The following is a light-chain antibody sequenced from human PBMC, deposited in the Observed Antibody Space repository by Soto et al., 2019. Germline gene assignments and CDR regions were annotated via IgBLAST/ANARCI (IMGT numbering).Light chain of an antibody. Sequence: QSVLTQPPSASGTPGQRVTISCSGSSSNIGSNYVYWYQQLPGMAPKLLIYRNNQRPSGVPDRFSGSKSGTSASLATSGLRSEDEADYYCAAWDDSLSVWVFGGGTKLTVL. CDR1: SSNIGSNY. CDR2: RNN. J-gene: IGLJ3*02. CDR3: AAWDDSLSVWV. V-gene: IGLV1-47*01.